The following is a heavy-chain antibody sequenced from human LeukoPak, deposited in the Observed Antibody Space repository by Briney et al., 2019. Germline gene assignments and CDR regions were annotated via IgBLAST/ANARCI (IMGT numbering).Heavy chain of an antibody. CDR1: GFTLSGYW. V-gene: IGHV3-74*01. Sequence: GGSLRLSCAASGFTLSGYWMHWVRQAPGEGLVWVSRIDPDGITTNYADSVKGRFTTSRDNARNTLYLQMNSLYYCTRGQAGRSDLMDVWGRGTTVTVSS. J-gene: IGHJ6*02. D-gene: IGHD3-10*01. CDR3: SDLMDV. CDR2: IDPDGITT.